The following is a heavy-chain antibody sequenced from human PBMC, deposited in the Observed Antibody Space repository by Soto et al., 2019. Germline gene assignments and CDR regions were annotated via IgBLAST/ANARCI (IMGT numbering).Heavy chain of an antibody. Sequence: SETLSLTCAVSGGSISSSNWWSWVRQPPGKGLEWIGEIYHSGSTNYNPSLKSRVTISVDKSKNQFSLKLSSVTAADTAVYSCARGGRIAALNWFDPWGQGTLVTVSS. CDR3: ARGGRIAALNWFDP. V-gene: IGHV4-4*02. CDR2: IYHSGST. CDR1: GGSISSSNW. D-gene: IGHD6-6*01. J-gene: IGHJ5*02.